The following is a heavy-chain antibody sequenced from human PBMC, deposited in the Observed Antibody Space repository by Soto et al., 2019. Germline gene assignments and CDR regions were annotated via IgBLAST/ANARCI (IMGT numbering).Heavy chain of an antibody. CDR1: GYTLTRYA. CDR2: INAGNGNT. Sequence: ASVKVSWKASGYTLTRYAMHWVRQAPGQRLEWMGWINAGNGNTKYSQKFQGRVTITRDTSASTAYMELSSLRSEDTAVYYCARGEDCSGGSCYSEYYWFDPWG. D-gene: IGHD2-15*01. J-gene: IGHJ5*02. V-gene: IGHV1-3*01. CDR3: ARGEDCSGGSCYSEYYWFDP.